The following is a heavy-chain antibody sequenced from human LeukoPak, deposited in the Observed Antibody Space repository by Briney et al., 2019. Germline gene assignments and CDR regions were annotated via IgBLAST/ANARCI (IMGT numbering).Heavy chain of an antibody. CDR2: IYPGDSDT. V-gene: IGHV5-51*01. Sequence: GESLKISCKGSGYSFTSYWIGWVRQMPGKGLEWMGIIYPGDSDTRYSPSFQGQVTISADKSISTAYLQWSSLKASDTAMYYCARRGTYYDFWSGYSRGSYYYYGMDAWGQGTTVTVSS. CDR3: ARRGTYYDFWSGYSRGSYYYYGMDA. D-gene: IGHD3-3*01. CDR1: GYSFTSYW. J-gene: IGHJ6*02.